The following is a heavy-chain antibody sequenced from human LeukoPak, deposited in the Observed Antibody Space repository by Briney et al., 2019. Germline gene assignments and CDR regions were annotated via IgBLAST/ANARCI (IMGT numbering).Heavy chain of an antibody. J-gene: IGHJ6*02. CDR3: ARGYCSGGSCYHYYYYGMDV. D-gene: IGHD2-15*01. CDR1: GYTFTSYG. CDR2: IIAYNGNT. V-gene: IGHV1-18*01. Sequence: ASVKVSCKASGYTFTSYGISWVRQAPGQGLEWMGWIIAYNGNTNYAQKLQGRVTMTTDTSTSTAYMELRSLRSDDTAVYYCARGYCSGGSCYHYYYYGMDVWGQGTTVTVSS.